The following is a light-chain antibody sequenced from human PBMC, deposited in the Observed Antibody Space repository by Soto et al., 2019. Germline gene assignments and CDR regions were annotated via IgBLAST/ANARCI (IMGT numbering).Light chain of an antibody. Sequence: QSVLTQPPSVSGAPGQRVTISCTGSSYNIRAGYDVHWYQQLPGTAPKLLIYGNSNRPSGVPDRFSGSKSGTSASLAITGLQAEDEADYYCQSYDSSLSGYYVFGTGTKVTVL. CDR1: SYNIRAGYD. V-gene: IGLV1-40*01. CDR2: GNS. J-gene: IGLJ1*01. CDR3: QSYDSSLSGYYV.